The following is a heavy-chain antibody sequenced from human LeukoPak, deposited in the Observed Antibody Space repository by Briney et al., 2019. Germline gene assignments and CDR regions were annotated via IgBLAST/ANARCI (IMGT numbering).Heavy chain of an antibody. CDR2: ISGNGGSI. D-gene: IGHD2-15*01. CDR1: GFTFGSYA. Sequence: PGGSLRLSCAASGFTFGSYAMSWVRQAPGKGLEWVSLISGNGGSIVYADSVRGRFTISRDNSKNTFYLQMNSLRAEDTALYYCARYWDPRVRTFDIWGQGTVVTVSS. J-gene: IGHJ3*02. CDR3: ARYWDPRVRTFDI. V-gene: IGHV3-23*01.